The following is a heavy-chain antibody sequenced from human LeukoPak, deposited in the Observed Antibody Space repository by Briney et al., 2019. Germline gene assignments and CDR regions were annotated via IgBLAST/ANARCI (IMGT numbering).Heavy chain of an antibody. CDR1: GFTFSSYS. D-gene: IGHD1-1*01. J-gene: IGHJ4*02. Sequence: GGSLRLSCAASGFTFSSYSMTWVRQAPGKGLEWVSSISSSSSYIYYADSVKGQFTISRDNAKNSLYLQMNSLRAEDTAVYYCARDQRVKSESDYWGQGTLVTVSS. CDR2: ISSSSSYI. CDR3: ARDQRVKSESDY. V-gene: IGHV3-21*01.